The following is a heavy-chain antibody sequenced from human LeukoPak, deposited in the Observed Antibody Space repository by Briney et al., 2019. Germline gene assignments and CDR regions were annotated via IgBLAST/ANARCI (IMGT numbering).Heavy chain of an antibody. Sequence: ASVKVSCKASGGTFSSYAISWVRQAPGQGLEWMGGIIPIFGTANYAQKFQGRVTITADESTSTAYMELSSLRSEDTAVYYCARDPTYYYDSSGYYYGHWFDPWGQGTLVTVSS. J-gene: IGHJ5*02. V-gene: IGHV1-69*13. CDR1: GGTFSSYA. CDR3: ARDPTYYYDSSGYYYGHWFDP. CDR2: IIPIFGTA. D-gene: IGHD3-22*01.